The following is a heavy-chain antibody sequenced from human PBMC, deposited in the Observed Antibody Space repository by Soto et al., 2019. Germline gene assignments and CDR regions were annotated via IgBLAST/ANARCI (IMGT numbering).Heavy chain of an antibody. D-gene: IGHD1-1*01. Sequence: GGSLRLSCTAPGFTFGDYAMSWFRQAPGKGLEWVGFIRSKAYGGTTEYAASVKGRFTISRDDSKSIAYLQMNSLKTEDTAVYYCTRDPETGTTERDYYYYMDVWGKGTTVTVSS. CDR3: TRDPETGTTERDYYYYMDV. CDR2: IRSKAYGGTT. V-gene: IGHV3-49*03. J-gene: IGHJ6*03. CDR1: GFTFGDYA.